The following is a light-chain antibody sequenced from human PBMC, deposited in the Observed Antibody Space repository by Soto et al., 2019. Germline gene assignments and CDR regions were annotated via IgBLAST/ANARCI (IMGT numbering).Light chain of an antibody. CDR1: QSVLYSSSNRNY. V-gene: IGKV4-1*01. Sequence: DIVMTQSPDSLAVSLGERATINCKSSQSVLYSSSNRNYLAWYQQKPGQPPKLLIYWASTRESGVPDRFSGSGSGTDFTRTISSLQADDVAVYYCQQYYSRPPWTFGQGTKVEIK. J-gene: IGKJ1*01. CDR2: WAS. CDR3: QQYYSRPPWT.